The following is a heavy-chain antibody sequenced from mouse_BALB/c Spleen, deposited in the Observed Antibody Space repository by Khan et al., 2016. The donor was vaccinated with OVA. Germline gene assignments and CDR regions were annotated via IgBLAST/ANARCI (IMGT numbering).Heavy chain of an antibody. Sequence: QVQLKQSGAEVVRPGVSVKISCKGSGCTFTDFAMHWVKQSRAKGLEWLGVISTYYGDADYNHKFRDKATMTVDKSSSTAYMELAGLTSEDSAIYYCVRGSGKSRFAYWGQGTLVTVSA. V-gene: IGHV1S137*01. CDR2: ISTYYGDA. CDR3: VRGSGKSRFAY. J-gene: IGHJ3*01. CDR1: GCTFTDFA. D-gene: IGHD1-3*01.